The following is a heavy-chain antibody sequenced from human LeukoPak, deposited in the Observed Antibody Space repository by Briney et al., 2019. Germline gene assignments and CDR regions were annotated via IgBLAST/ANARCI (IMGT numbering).Heavy chain of an antibody. J-gene: IGHJ3*02. CDR1: GASISSGTYY. V-gene: IGHV4-61*02. D-gene: IGHD2-15*01. CDR2: ILISGSP. CDR3: ARDRYCSGGTCYSHDAFDI. Sequence: TLSLTCTVSGASISSGTYYWTWIRQPPGKGLEWIGRILISGSPNYTPSLKSAVSTSPDTSKNQFSLELSSVTAADTAVYYCARDRYCSGGTCYSHDAFDIWGQGTMVTVSS.